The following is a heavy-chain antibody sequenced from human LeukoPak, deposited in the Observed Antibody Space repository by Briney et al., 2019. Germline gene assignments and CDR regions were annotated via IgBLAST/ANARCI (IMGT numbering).Heavy chain of an antibody. V-gene: IGHV3-74*01. J-gene: IGHJ3*02. CDR2: INSDGSST. CDR1: GFTFSSYW. D-gene: IGHD4-17*01. CDR3: ARPQHGDLYAFDI. Sequence: GGSLRLSCAASGFTFSSYWMHWVRQAPGKGLVWVSRINSDGSSTSYAGSVKGRFTISRDNAKNTLYLQMNSLRAEDTAVYYCARPQHGDLYAFDIWGHGTMVTVSS.